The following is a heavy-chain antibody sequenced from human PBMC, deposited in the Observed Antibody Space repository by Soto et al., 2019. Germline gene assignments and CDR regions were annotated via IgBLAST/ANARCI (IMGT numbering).Heavy chain of an antibody. CDR1: GYSFNTNW. CDR3: AGGGSGNYFDF. D-gene: IGHD2-15*01. CDR2: IYPGDSDT. Sequence: TGESLKISCKGSGYSFNTNWIGWVRQMPGKGLEWMGIIYPGDSDTRYSPSFQGQVTISADKSISTAYLQWTSLKAPDTAIYYCAGGGSGNYFDFWGQGTQVTVSS. J-gene: IGHJ4*02. V-gene: IGHV5-51*01.